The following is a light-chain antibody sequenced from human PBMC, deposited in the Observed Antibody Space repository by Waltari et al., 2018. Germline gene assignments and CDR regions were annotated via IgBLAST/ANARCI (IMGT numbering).Light chain of an antibody. J-gene: IGKJ2*01. CDR3: QHYHQWPPYT. V-gene: IGKV3-15*01. CDR2: GAS. CDR1: QTLRYH. Sequence: EIVLTQSPSTLSVAPGERAILSCRSRQTLRYHLSWYQQRPGQPARLLIYGASARAAAIPVRFSGSGSGTEFTLTISGLQSEDFAVYYCQHYHQWPPYTFGQETKVE.